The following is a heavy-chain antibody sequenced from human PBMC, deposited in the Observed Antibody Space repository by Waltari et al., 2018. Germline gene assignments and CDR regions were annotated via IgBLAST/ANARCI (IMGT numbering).Heavy chain of an antibody. V-gene: IGHV3-30*02. Sequence: QVHLVESGGGVVQPGGSLRLSCEASGFTFSAYAMYWVRQAPGKGLEWVAHRQPEGGDKFYGDSVKGRFSVSRDDSRNTLYMQMSSLRDEDTAVYYCAKDLKGAWTIDYWGQGTLVTVSS. J-gene: IGHJ4*02. D-gene: IGHD1-26*01. CDR3: AKDLKGAWTIDY. CDR2: RQPEGGDK. CDR1: GFTFSAYA.